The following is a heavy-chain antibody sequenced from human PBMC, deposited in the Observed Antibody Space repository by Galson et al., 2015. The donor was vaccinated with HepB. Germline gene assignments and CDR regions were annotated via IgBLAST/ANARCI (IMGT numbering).Heavy chain of an antibody. J-gene: IGHJ4*02. CDR3: VRSKGVDY. CDR1: GFIFSNYW. CDR2: INTDGSST. D-gene: IGHD4-11*01. V-gene: IGHV3-74*01. Sequence: SLRLSCAASGFIFSNYWMHWVRQVPGKGLVWVSHINTDGSSTSYADSVKGRFTISRDNAKNTLYLQMNSLRAEDTALYYCVRSKGVDYWGQGTLVTVSS.